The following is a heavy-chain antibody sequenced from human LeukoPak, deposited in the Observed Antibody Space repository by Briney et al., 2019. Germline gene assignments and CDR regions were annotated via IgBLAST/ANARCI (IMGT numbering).Heavy chain of an antibody. CDR3: ARDWSRSSYYFDY. J-gene: IGHJ4*02. V-gene: IGHV3-11*01. D-gene: IGHD6-6*01. Sequence: GGSLRLSCAASGFTFSDYYKSWIPHAPGKGLEWVSHISTSARNINYADSAKGRFTISRDNAKNSLYLQMNSLRAEDTAVYYCARDWSRSSYYFDYWGQGTLVTVSS. CDR2: ISTSARNI. CDR1: GFTFSDYY.